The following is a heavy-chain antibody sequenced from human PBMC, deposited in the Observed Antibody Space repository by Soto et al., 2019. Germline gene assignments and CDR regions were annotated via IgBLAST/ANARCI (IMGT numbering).Heavy chain of an antibody. Sequence: QVQLQESGPGLVKPSETLSLTCTVSVGSISSYYWSWIRQPPGKGLEWIGYIYYSGSTNYNPSLKSRVTISVDTSKNQFSLKLSSVTAADTAVYYCARLEYSSGWYRFGYWGQGTLVTVSS. V-gene: IGHV4-59*01. D-gene: IGHD6-19*01. CDR1: VGSISSYY. CDR2: IYYSGST. CDR3: ARLEYSSGWYRFGY. J-gene: IGHJ4*02.